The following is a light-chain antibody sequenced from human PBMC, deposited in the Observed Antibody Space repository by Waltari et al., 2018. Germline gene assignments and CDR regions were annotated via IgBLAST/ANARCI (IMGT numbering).Light chain of an antibody. CDR1: SSDVGAYDY. CDR3: NSHTSVSTLV. J-gene: IGLJ1*01. V-gene: IGLV2-14*03. Sequence: QSALPQPASVSGSPGQSLSLSCNGTSSDVGAYDYVSWYQQHPGKAPKLIIYDVTNRPSGVSIRFSGSKSGNTASLTISGLQSEDEADYYCNSHTSVSTLVFGTGTTVTVI. CDR2: DVT.